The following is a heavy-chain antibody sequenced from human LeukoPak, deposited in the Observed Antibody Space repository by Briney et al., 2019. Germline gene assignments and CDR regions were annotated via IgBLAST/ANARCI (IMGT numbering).Heavy chain of an antibody. CDR3: TTDRPSRLRYFDWLLTPDY. J-gene: IGHJ4*02. V-gene: IGHV3-15*01. CDR1: GFTFSNAW. D-gene: IGHD3-9*01. Sequence: GGSLRLSCAASGFTFSNAWMSWVRQAPGKGLEWVGRIKSKTDGGTTDYAAPVKGRFTISRDDPKNQLYLQMNSLKTEDTAVYYCTTDRPSRLRYFDWLLTPDYWGQGTLVTVSS. CDR2: IKSKTDGGTT.